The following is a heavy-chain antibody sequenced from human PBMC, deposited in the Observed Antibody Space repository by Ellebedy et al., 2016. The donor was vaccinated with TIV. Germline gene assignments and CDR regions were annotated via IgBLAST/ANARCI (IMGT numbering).Heavy chain of an antibody. CDR3: AKELYAGAHYCSDY. D-gene: IGHD2-15*01. CDR1: GFTFSSYT. V-gene: IGHV3-23*01. J-gene: IGHJ4*02. Sequence: PGGSLRLSCAASGFTFSSYTMSWVRQAPGKGLEWVSAIGGNGFATVYADSVKGRFTISRDNSKTTLSLQMNSLRPADTAVYFCAKELYAGAHYCSDYWGQGTLVTVSS. CDR2: IGGNGFAT.